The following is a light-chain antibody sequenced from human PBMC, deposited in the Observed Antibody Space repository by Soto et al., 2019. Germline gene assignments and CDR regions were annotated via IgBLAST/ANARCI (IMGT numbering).Light chain of an antibody. Sequence: DIQMTQSPSSLSASVGDRVTITCRASQGIRNDLGWYQQKPGKAPKRLINAASSLESGVPSRFSGSGSGTEFTLTISSLQSEDFAVYYCQQYNSWPPITFGQGTRLEIK. CDR2: AAS. V-gene: IGKV1-17*01. CDR3: QQYNSWPPIT. CDR1: QGIRND. J-gene: IGKJ5*01.